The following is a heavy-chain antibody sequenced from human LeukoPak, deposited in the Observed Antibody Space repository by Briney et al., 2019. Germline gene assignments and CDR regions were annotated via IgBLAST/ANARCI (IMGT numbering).Heavy chain of an antibody. J-gene: IGHJ6*02. V-gene: IGHV3-7*01. CDR1: GFTFSSYW. CDR2: IKQDGSEK. CDR3: ARDSPYDYYYYYGMDV. Sequence: GGSLRLSCAASGFTFSSYWMSWVRQAPGKGLEWVANIKQDGSEKYYADSVKGRFTISRDNAKNSLYLQMNSLRAEDTAVYYCARDSPYDYYYYYGMDVWGQGTTVTVSS. D-gene: IGHD4-17*01.